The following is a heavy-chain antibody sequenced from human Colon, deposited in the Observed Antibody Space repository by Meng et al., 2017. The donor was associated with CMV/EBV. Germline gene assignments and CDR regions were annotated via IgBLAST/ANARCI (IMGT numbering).Heavy chain of an antibody. CDR3: ARGGHDSRGYAPT. J-gene: IGHJ5*02. D-gene: IGHD3-22*01. CDR1: GFSFSSYS. V-gene: IGHV3-21*01. CDR2: ISSSSSYI. Sequence: SCGFSFSSYSRGWGRPAPGKGLEWVSSISSSSSYIYYAASVKGRFTISRDNAKNSLYLQMNSLRAEDTAVYYCARGGHDSRGYAPTWGQGTLVTVSS.